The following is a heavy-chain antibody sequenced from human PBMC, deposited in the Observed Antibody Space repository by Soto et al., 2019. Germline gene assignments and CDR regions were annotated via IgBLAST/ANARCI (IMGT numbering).Heavy chain of an antibody. J-gene: IGHJ6*03. CDR1: GFTFSSYG. Sequence: QVQLVESGGGVVQPGRSLRLSCAASGFTFSSYGMHWVRQAPGKGLEWVAVIWYDGSNKYYADSVKGRFTISRDNSKNTLYLQMNSLRAEDTAVYYCARERLGANYYYYMDVWGKGTTVTVSS. CDR2: IWYDGSNK. CDR3: ARERLGANYYYYMDV. D-gene: IGHD7-27*01. V-gene: IGHV3-33*01.